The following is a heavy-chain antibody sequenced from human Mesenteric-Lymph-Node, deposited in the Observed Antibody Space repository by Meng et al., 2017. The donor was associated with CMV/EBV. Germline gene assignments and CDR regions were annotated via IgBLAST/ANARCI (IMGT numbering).Heavy chain of an antibody. J-gene: IGHJ5*02. CDR3: AKGTHSGSSNWFDP. V-gene: IGHV3-23*01. CDR2: ITGPGYNT. CDR1: GFTFDNYA. Sequence: GGSLRLSCAASGFTFDNYAMSWVRQAPGKGLEWVSAITGPGYNTYYADSVRGRFTISRDNSKNMLYLQMNSLRAEDTAVYYCAKGTHSGSSNWFDPWGQGTLVTAPQ. D-gene: IGHD1-26*01.